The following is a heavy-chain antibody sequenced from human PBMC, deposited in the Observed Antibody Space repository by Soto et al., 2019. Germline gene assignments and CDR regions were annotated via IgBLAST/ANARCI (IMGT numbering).Heavy chain of an antibody. D-gene: IGHD6-13*01. Sequence: QVTLKESGPVLVKPTETLTLTCTVSGFSLSNGRMAVSWIRQPPGKALEWLAHIFSNDDKSYSTSLKTSLTLSKDTPKSQVVLTMTNVDPVDTATYYCARTGYSIVGIYFDYWGQGTLVTVSS. CDR3: ARTGYSIVGIYFDY. CDR1: GFSLSNGRMA. CDR2: IFSNDDK. V-gene: IGHV2-26*01. J-gene: IGHJ4*02.